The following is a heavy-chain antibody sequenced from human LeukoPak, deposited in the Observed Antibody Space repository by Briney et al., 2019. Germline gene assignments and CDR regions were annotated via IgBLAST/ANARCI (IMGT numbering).Heavy chain of an antibody. CDR3: ARHWQSSSWYFDY. D-gene: IGHD6-13*01. V-gene: IGHV4-39*01. J-gene: IGHJ4*02. CDR1: GGSISSSSYY. CDR2: IYYSGST. Sequence: SETLSLTCSVSGGSISSSSYYWGWIRQPPGKGLEWIGSIYYSGSTYYNPSLKSRVTISVDTSKNQFSLKLSSVTAADTAVYYCARHWQSSSWYFDYWGQGTLVTVSS.